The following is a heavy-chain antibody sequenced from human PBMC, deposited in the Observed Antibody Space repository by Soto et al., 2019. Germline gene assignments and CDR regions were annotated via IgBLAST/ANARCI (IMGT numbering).Heavy chain of an antibody. CDR3: ALQRDTGSSYSPHTQSRVYAGWLGDYYYCGMDV. D-gene: IGHD6-6*01. CDR2: IYPGDSDT. Sequence: PGESLKISCKGSGYSFTSYWIGWVRQMPGKGLEWMGIIYPGDSDTRYSPSFQGQATISADKSISTASLQWSSLTASDTAMHYCALQRDTGSSYSPHTQSRVYAGWLGDYYYCGMDVWGQGTTVTVSS. V-gene: IGHV5-51*01. J-gene: IGHJ6*02. CDR1: GYSFTSYW.